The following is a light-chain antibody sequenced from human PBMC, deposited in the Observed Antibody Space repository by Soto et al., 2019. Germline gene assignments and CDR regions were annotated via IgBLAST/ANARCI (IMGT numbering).Light chain of an antibody. CDR1: QGISNY. V-gene: IGKV1-27*01. CDR3: QKYNSASRT. Sequence: DIQMTQSPSSLSASVGDRVTITCRPSQGISNYLAWYQQKPGKVPKLLIYAASTLQSGVPSRFSGSGSGTDFTLTISSLQPEDVATYYCQKYNSASRTFGPGNKVDIK. CDR2: AAS. J-gene: IGKJ3*01.